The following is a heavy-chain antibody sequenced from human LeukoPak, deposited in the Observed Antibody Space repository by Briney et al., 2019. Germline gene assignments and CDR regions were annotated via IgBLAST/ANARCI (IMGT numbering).Heavy chain of an antibody. CDR3: AKGSVWRTTVTMVDY. Sequence: PGGSLRLFCAASGFTFSSYSMNWVRQAPGKGLEWVSSISSSSSYIYYADSVKGRFTISRDNSKNTLYLQMNSLRAEDTAVYYCAKGSVWRTTVTMVDYWGQGTLVTVSS. D-gene: IGHD4-17*01. J-gene: IGHJ4*02. V-gene: IGHV3-21*04. CDR2: ISSSSSYI. CDR1: GFTFSSYS.